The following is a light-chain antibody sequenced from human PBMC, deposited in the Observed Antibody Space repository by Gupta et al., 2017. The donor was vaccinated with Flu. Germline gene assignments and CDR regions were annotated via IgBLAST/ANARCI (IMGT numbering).Light chain of an antibody. CDR3: QTWGTGKGV. CDR2: VESDGSH. J-gene: IGLJ3*02. Sequence: VKPISTLRSGHSSDAIAWHQQQQEKGPGYLMKVESDGSHRKGDGISARFSASSSGAERYLTISSLQAEDEGDYYWQTWGTGKGVFGGGTRLTVL. CDR1: SGHSSDA. V-gene: IGLV4-69*01.